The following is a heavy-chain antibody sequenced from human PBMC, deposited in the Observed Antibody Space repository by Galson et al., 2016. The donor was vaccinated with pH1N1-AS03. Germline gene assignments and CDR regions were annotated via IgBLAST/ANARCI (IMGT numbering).Heavy chain of an antibody. D-gene: IGHD4-23*01. CDR2: IHHRGTI. V-gene: IGHV4-4*02. CDR1: GGSVSSNTR. Sequence: SETLSLTCDVSGGSVSSNTRWSWVRQPPGKGLEWIGEIHHRGTINYNPSLKSRVIISIDKSKNHFSLNLSPVTAADTAVYYCARKDHLNRWELLRGPFDVWGQGTMVTVSS. J-gene: IGHJ3*01. CDR3: ARKDHLNRWELLRGPFDV.